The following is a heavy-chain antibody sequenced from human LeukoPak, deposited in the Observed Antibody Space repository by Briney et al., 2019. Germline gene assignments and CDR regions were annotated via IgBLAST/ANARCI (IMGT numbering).Heavy chain of an antibody. V-gene: IGHV3-48*03. CDR1: GFTFSSYE. Sequence: GGSLRLSCAASGFTFSSYEMNWVRQAPGKGLEWVSYISSSGRSINYADSVRGRFTISRDNGKNSLYLQMNSLRAEDTAVYYCARVLYCSGGSCYGNWYDPWGQGTLVTVSS. CDR3: ARVLYCSGGSCYGNWYDP. CDR2: ISSSGRSI. J-gene: IGHJ5*02. D-gene: IGHD2-15*01.